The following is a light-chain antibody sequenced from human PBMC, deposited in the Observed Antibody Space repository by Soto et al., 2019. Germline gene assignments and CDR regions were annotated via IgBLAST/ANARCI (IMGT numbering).Light chain of an antibody. V-gene: IGKV3-20*01. J-gene: IGKJ1*01. Sequence: EIVFTQSPGTLSLSPAQTATHSSRAIQSVSSSYLAWYQQKPGQAPRLLIYGASSRATGIPDRFSGSGSGTDFTLTISRLEPEDFAVYYCQQYGSSPLWTFGQGTKVDIK. CDR3: QQYGSSPLWT. CDR2: GAS. CDR1: QSVSSSY.